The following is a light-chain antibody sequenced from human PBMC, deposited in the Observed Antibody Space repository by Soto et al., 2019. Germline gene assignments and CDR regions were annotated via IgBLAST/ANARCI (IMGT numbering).Light chain of an antibody. CDR2: RNN. J-gene: IGLJ2*01. Sequence: QSVLTQPPSTSGTPGQRVTISCSGGSSNIGRHSVNWYQQLPGTAPKLLIYRNNQRPSGIPDRFSGSRSGTSASLAISGLQSEDEADYYCAAWDDSLNGVVFGAGIKVTVL. CDR1: SSNIGRHS. V-gene: IGLV1-44*01. CDR3: AAWDDSLNGVV.